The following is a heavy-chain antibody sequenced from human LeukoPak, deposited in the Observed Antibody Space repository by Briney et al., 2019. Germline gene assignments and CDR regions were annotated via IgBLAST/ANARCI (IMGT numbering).Heavy chain of an antibody. V-gene: IGHV3-53*01. CDR2: IYSGGST. CDR1: GFTVSSNY. Sequence: GGSLRLSCAASGFTVSSNYMSWVRQAPGKGLEWVSVIYSGGSTYYADSVKGRFTISRDNAKNSLYLQMNSLRAEDTAVYYCARVYRGDFRYGMDVWGQGTTVTVSS. D-gene: IGHD4-17*01. J-gene: IGHJ6*02. CDR3: ARVYRGDFRYGMDV.